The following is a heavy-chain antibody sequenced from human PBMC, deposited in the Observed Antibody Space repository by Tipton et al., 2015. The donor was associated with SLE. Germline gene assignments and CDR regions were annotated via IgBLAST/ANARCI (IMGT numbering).Heavy chain of an antibody. Sequence: QLVQSGAEVQKPGDSVKVSCKASGYTFSKFGISWVRQAPGQGLEWMGWISAYNGNTNYAQKLQGRITMTTDTSTSTAYMELRSLRSDDTAVYYCARWHPYYYYYAMDVWGKGTTVTVSS. CDR3: ARWHPYYYYYAMDV. J-gene: IGHJ6*04. V-gene: IGHV1-18*01. CDR1: GYTFSKFG. CDR2: ISAYNGNT.